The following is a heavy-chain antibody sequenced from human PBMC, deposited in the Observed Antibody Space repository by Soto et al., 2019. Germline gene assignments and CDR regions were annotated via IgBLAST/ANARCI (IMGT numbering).Heavy chain of an antibody. Sequence: PSETLSLTCTVSGGSITDYSWVWIRQPAGKGLEWIGRIFSSGSTNYNPSLKGRITMSLDTSKNQFSLKLNSATATDTAVYFCARDQGLVVNADNWFDPWGQGILVTVSS. CDR2: IFSSGST. D-gene: IGHD2-8*02. V-gene: IGHV4-4*07. CDR1: GGSITDYS. J-gene: IGHJ5*02. CDR3: ARDQGLVVNADNWFDP.